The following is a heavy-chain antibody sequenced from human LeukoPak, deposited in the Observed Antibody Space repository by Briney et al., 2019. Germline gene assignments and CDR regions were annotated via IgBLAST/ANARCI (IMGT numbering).Heavy chain of an antibody. J-gene: IGHJ4*02. Sequence: PGGSLRLSCAASGFTFSSYSMNWVRQAPGKGLEWVSSISSSSSYIYYADSVKGRFTISRDNAKNSLYLQMNSLRAEDTAVYYCAKDRGGSYYFYGVFDYWGQGTLVTVSS. CDR3: AKDRGGSYYFYGVFDY. D-gene: IGHD1-26*01. CDR2: ISSSSSYI. V-gene: IGHV3-21*01. CDR1: GFTFSSYS.